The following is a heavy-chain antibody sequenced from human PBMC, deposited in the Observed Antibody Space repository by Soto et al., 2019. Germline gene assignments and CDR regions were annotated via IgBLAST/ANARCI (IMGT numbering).Heavy chain of an antibody. V-gene: IGHV4-39*06. CDR1: GGSISRSSYH. D-gene: IGHD6-19*01. CDR3: ARVERSGWYVSY. Sequence: SETLSLTCTVSGGSISRSSYHWGWIRQPPGKGLEWIGTIYFSGSTYYNPSLKSRVYISVDTSKNQFPLRLSSVTAADTAVYYCARVERSGWYVSYWGQGTLVTVS. CDR2: IYFSGST. J-gene: IGHJ4*02.